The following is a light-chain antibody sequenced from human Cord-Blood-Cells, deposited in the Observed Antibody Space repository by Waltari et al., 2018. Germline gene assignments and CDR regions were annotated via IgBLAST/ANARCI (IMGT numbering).Light chain of an antibody. CDR3: QQRSNWPPYT. Sequence: EIVLTQSPATLSLSPGERATLSCRASQSVSSYVAWYQQKPGQAPRLLIYDASNRATGIPAGFSGSGSGTDFTLTISSLEPEDFAVYYCQQRSNWPPYTFGQGTKLEIK. CDR2: DAS. CDR1: QSVSSY. J-gene: IGKJ2*01. V-gene: IGKV3-11*01.